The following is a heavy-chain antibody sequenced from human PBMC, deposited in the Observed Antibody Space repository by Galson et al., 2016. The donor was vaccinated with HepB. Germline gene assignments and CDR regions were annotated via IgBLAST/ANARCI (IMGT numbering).Heavy chain of an antibody. V-gene: IGHV3-7*01. CDR1: GFTFSSYW. CDR3: AREGSEYIWGSEHFFPHSYMDV. D-gene: IGHD3-16*01. CDR2: IKQDGSEK. J-gene: IGHJ6*03. Sequence: SLRISCAGSGFTFSSYWMTWVRQAPGKRLEWVANIKQDGSEKHYVDSVKGRFTISRDNAKSIVYLQMNSLRVEDTAVYSCAREGSEYIWGSEHFFPHSYMDVCGKGTTVTVSS.